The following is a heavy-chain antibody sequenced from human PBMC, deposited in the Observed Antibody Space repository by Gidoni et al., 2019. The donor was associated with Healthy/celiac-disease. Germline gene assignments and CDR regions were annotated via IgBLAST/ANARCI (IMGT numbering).Heavy chain of an antibody. CDR3: ARDGSITMIEGGWFDP. CDR1: GYTFTSYY. J-gene: IGHJ5*02. D-gene: IGHD3-22*01. CDR2: INPSGGST. Sequence: QVQLVQSGAEVKKPGGSVKVSCEASGYTFTSYYMHWVRQAPGQGLEWMGIINPSGGSTSYAQKFQGRVTMTRDTSTTTVYMELSSLRSEDTAVYYCARDGSITMIEGGWFDPWGQGTLVTVSS. V-gene: IGHV1-46*01.